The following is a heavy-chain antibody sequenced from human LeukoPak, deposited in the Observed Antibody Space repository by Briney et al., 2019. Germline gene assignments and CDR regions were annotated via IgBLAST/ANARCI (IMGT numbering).Heavy chain of an antibody. Sequence: GGSLRLSCAASGFIFSSYWMSWVRQAPGKGLEWVANIKQDGSEKYYVDSVKGRFTISRDNAKNSLYLQMNSLRAEDTAVYYCAYGGNSPFDYWGQGTLVTVSS. CDR3: AYGGNSPFDY. CDR2: IKQDGSEK. D-gene: IGHD4-23*01. CDR1: GFIFSSYW. J-gene: IGHJ4*02. V-gene: IGHV3-7*01.